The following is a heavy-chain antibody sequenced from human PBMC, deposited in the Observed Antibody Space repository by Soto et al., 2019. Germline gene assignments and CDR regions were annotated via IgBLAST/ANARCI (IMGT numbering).Heavy chain of an antibody. CDR3: ARVWSSYARPNSGMDV. CDR2: ISYDGSNK. V-gene: IGHV3-30-3*01. D-gene: IGHD3-16*01. CDR1: GFTFSSYA. Sequence: PGGSLRLSCAASGFTFSSYAMHWVRQAPGKGLEWVAVISYDGSNKYYADSVKGRFTISRDNSKNTLYLKMNSLRAEDTAVYYCARVWSSYARPNSGMDVWGQGTTVTVSS. J-gene: IGHJ6*02.